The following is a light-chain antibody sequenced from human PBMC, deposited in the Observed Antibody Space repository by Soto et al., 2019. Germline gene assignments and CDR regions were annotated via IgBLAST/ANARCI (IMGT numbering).Light chain of an antibody. CDR1: SSNIGAGYD. CDR3: QSCHSSLSGSGV. Sequence: QSVLTQPPSVSGAPGQRVTISCTGTSSNIGAGYDVHWYQQFPGTAPKLLIYGNRNRPSGVPDRFSGSKSGTSASLAITGLQAEDEATYYCQSCHSSLSGSGVFGTGTKLTVL. V-gene: IGLV1-40*01. J-gene: IGLJ1*01. CDR2: GNR.